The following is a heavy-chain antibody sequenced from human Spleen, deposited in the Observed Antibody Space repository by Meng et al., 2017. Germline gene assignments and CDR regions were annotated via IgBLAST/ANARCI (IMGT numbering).Heavy chain of an antibody. V-gene: IGHV1-2*05. CDR3: AGGGRTSRPALGSRDLNENWFDP. CDR2: INPNSGGT. Sequence: ASVKVSCKASGYTFTGYYIHWVRQAPGQGREWMGRINPNSGGTNDARKFQGRVTMTRDTSIRTAYMELSSLRSDDTDVYYCAGGGRTSRPALGSRDLNENWFDPWGQGTLVTVSS. CDR1: GYTFTGYY. D-gene: IGHD1-1*01. J-gene: IGHJ5*02.